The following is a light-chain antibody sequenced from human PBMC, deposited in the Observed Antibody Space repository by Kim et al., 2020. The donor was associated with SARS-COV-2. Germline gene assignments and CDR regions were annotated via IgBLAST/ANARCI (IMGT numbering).Light chain of an antibody. Sequence: EIVMTQSPLSLPVTPGEPASISCRSSQSLLHSNGYNYLDWHLQKPGQSPQLLIYLGSNRASGVPDRVSGSGSGSDFTLKITRVEAEDVGVYYCMQALQTPRLTFGGGTKLEI. V-gene: IGKV2-28*01. CDR1: QSLLHSNGYNY. CDR2: LGS. J-gene: IGKJ4*01. CDR3: MQALQTPRLT.